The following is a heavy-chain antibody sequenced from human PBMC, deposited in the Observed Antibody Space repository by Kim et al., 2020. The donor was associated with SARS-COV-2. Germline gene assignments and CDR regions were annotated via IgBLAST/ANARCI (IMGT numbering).Heavy chain of an antibody. V-gene: IGHV6-1*01. Sequence: KSRITINPDTSKNQFSLQLNSVTPEDTAVYYCARSGNDILTGYYTSTFDYWGQGTLVTVSS. J-gene: IGHJ4*02. D-gene: IGHD3-9*01. CDR3: ARSGNDILTGYYTSTFDY.